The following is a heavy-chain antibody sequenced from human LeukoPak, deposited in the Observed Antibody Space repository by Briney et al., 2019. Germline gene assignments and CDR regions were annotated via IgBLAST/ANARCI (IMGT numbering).Heavy chain of an antibody. V-gene: IGHV5-51*01. Sequence: KHGESLKISCKGSGYSFTSYWIGWVRQMPGKGLEWMGIIYPGDSDTRYSPSFQGQVTISADKSIGTAYLQWSSLKASDTATYYCARRIAVAGTGYYGLDVWGQGTTVTVSS. D-gene: IGHD6-19*01. J-gene: IGHJ6*02. CDR2: IYPGDSDT. CDR1: GYSFTSYW. CDR3: ARRIAVAGTGYYGLDV.